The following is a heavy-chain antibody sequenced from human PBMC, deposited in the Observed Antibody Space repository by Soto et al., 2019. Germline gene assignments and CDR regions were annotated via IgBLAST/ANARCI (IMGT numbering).Heavy chain of an antibody. V-gene: IGHV4-59*01. CDR1: GGSISSYY. CDR2: IYYSGST. Sequence: SETLSLTCTVSGGSISSYYWSWIRQPPGKGLEWIGYIYYSGSTNYNPSLKSRVTISVDTSKNQFSLKLSSVTAADTAVYYCARDGTYYGFWSGYYTGYGMDVWGQGTTVTVSS. J-gene: IGHJ6*02. CDR3: ARDGTYYGFWSGYYTGYGMDV. D-gene: IGHD3-3*01.